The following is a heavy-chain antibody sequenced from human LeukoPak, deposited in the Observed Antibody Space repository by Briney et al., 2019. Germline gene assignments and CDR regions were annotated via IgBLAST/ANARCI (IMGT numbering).Heavy chain of an antibody. CDR1: GFTFSSYA. CDR3: AKDSFRSSSGVDP. J-gene: IGHJ5*02. V-gene: IGHV3-23*01. D-gene: IGHD6-19*01. CDR2: ISSSGGST. Sequence: TGGSLRLSCAASGFTFSSYAMTRVRQAPGKGLQWVSAISSSGGSTYYADSVKGRFTISRDNSKNTLFLQMNSLRAEDTAVYYCAKDSFRSSSGVDPWGQGTLVTVSS.